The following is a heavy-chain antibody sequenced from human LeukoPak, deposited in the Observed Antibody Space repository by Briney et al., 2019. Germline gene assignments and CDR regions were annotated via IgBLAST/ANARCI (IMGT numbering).Heavy chain of an antibody. V-gene: IGHV1-2*06. CDR1: GYTFTGYY. J-gene: IGHJ4*02. CDR2: INPNSGGT. D-gene: IGHD6-13*01. CDR3: ARDNRIAAAGGGLVY. Sequence: ASVEVSCKASGYTFTGYYMHWVRQAPGQGLEWMGRINPNSGGTNYAQKFQGRVTMTRDTSISTAYMELSRLRSDDTAVYYCARDNRIAAAGGGLVYWGQGTLVTVSS.